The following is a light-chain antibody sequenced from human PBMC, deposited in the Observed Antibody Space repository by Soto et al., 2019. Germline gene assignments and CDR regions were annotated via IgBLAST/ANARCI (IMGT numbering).Light chain of an antibody. V-gene: IGKV4-1*01. CDR3: QQYYSTLIT. Sequence: DIVMTQSPDSLAVSLGERATINCKSSQSVLYSSNNKNYLAWYKQKPGRPPKLLISWASTRESGVPDRFSGSGSGTNFTLTISSLQAEDVAVYYCQQYYSTLITFGQGTRLEIK. CDR2: WAS. CDR1: QSVLYSSNNKNY. J-gene: IGKJ5*01.